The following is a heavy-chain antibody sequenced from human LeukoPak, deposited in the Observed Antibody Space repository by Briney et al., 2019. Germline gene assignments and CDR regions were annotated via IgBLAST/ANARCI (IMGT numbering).Heavy chain of an antibody. D-gene: IGHD2-15*01. J-gene: IGHJ6*02. CDR2: INPNSGGT. V-gene: IGHV1-2*02. CDR1: GYTFTDYY. Sequence: ASVKVSCKASGYTFTDYYMHWVRQAPGQGLEWMGWINPNSGGTNYAQKLQGRVTMTRDTSISTAYMELSRLRSDDTAVYYCARDGGYCSGGSCYPVGMDVWGQGTTVTVSS. CDR3: ARDGGYCSGGSCYPVGMDV.